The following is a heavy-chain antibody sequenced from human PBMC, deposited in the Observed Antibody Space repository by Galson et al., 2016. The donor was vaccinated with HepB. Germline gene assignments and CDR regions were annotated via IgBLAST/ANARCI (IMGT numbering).Heavy chain of an antibody. CDR2: IIPIFGSA. D-gene: IGHD1-14*01. Sequence: SVKVSCKASGGTFRSHTIIWVRQAPGQGLEWMGGIIPIFGSADYAQKFQDRVAITADESTRTVYMELRSLRSEDTAVYYCARGITGDLGPRKDAFDIWGQGTMVTVSS. J-gene: IGHJ3*02. CDR1: GGTFRSHT. CDR3: ARGITGDLGPRKDAFDI. V-gene: IGHV1-69*13.